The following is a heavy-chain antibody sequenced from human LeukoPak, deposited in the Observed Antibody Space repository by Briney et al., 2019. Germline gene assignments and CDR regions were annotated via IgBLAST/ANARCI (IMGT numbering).Heavy chain of an antibody. D-gene: IGHD6-19*01. Sequence: ASVKVSCKASGYTFTSYGISWVRQAPGQGLEWMGWISAYNGNTNYAQKLQGRVTMTTDTSTSTAYMELSSLRSEDTAVYYCATEVAVAGTGVGFDYWGQGTLVTVSS. J-gene: IGHJ4*02. V-gene: IGHV1-18*01. CDR2: ISAYNGNT. CDR3: ATEVAVAGTGVGFDY. CDR1: GYTFTSYG.